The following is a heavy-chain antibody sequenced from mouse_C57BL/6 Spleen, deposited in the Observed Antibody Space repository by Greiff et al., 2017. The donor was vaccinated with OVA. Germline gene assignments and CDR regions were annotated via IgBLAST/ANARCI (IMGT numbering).Heavy chain of an antibody. CDR1: GFTFSDYG. D-gene: IGHD2-5*01. V-gene: IGHV5-17*01. J-gene: IGHJ2*01. Sequence: EVKLMESGGGLVKPGGSLKLSCAASGFTFSDYGMHWVRQAPEKGLEWVAYISSGSSTIYYADTVKGRFTISRDNAKNTLFLQMTSLRSEDTAMYYCARDGYSNYVDFDYWGQGTTLTVSS. CDR3: ARDGYSNYVDFDY. CDR2: ISSGSSTI.